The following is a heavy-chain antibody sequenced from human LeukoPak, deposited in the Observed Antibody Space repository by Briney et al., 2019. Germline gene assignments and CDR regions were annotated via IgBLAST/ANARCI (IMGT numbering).Heavy chain of an antibody. CDR3: ANDPYDSSGYYSSHAFDI. Sequence: PGGTLRLSCAASGFPFSSYGMSWVRQAPGKGLEWVSAISCRGGSTYYADSVKGLFTIYRDNPKHTLYLQMNRLRAEDTAVYYCANDPYDSSGYYSSHAFDIWGQGTMVTVSS. V-gene: IGHV3-23*01. J-gene: IGHJ3*02. CDR1: GFPFSSYG. CDR2: ISCRGGST. D-gene: IGHD3-22*01.